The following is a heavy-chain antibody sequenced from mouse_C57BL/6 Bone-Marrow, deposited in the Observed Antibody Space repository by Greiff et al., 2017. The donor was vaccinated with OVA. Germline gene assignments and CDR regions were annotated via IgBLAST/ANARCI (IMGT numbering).Heavy chain of an antibody. J-gene: IGHJ4*01. CDR1: GFTFSSYT. D-gene: IGHD2-5*01. CDR2: ISGGGGNT. Sequence: EVKLMESGGGLVKPGGSLKLSCAASGFTFSSYTMSWVRQTPEKRLEWVATISGGGGNTYYPDSVKGRFTISRDNAKNTLYLQMSSLRSEDTALYYCARNDYSNYDAMDYWGQGTSVTVSS. CDR3: ARNDYSNYDAMDY. V-gene: IGHV5-9*01.